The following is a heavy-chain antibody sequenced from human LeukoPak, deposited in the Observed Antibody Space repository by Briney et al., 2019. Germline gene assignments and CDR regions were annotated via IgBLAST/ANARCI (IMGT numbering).Heavy chain of an antibody. Sequence: SGGSLRLSCAASGFTFSNAWMSWVRQAPGKGLEWVGRIKSKTDGGTTDYAAPVKGRFTISRDDSKNTLYLQMNSLKTDDTAVYYCTTLLLWFGDAGDYWGQGTQVTVSS. J-gene: IGHJ4*02. D-gene: IGHD3-10*01. CDR3: TTLLLWFGDAGDY. V-gene: IGHV3-15*01. CDR2: IKSKTDGGTT. CDR1: GFTFSNAW.